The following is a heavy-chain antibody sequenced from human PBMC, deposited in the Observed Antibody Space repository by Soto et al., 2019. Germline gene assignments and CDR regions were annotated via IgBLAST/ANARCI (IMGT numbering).Heavy chain of an antibody. J-gene: IGHJ4*02. CDR1: GGSFSDYY. D-gene: IGHD2-21*01. V-gene: IGHV4-34*01. Sequence: SETLSLTCAIYGGSFSDYYWSWIRQPPGEGLEWIGDINHSGRTNYNPSLKSRVTISVDTSQNQFSLKLSSVTAADTAVYYCARPGGKSCCYSWEIWGQGTQVTVSS. CDR3: ARPGGKSCCYSWEI. CDR2: INHSGRT.